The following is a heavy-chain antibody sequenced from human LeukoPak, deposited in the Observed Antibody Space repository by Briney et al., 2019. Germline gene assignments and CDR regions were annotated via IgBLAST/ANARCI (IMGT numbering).Heavy chain of an antibody. CDR3: ARDITDYDY. D-gene: IGHD3-10*01. Sequence: GSLILFCAATGFTFTIYWMTWVCQAPGKGLEWVANIKQDGSEKYYVDSAKGRFTISRDKAKNSLYLQMNSLRAEDTAVYYCARDITDYDYWGNGTMVSVSS. J-gene: IGHJ4*03. V-gene: IGHV3-7*04. CDR2: IKQDGSEK. CDR1: GFTFTIYW.